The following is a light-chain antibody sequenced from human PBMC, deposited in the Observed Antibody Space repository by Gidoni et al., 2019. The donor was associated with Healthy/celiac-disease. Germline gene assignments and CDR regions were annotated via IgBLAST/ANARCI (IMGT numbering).Light chain of an antibody. CDR2: EVS. J-gene: IGLJ2*01. CDR1: SSDGGGYNY. CDR3: SSYTSSSTRV. Sequence: QSALTQPAPVSGSPGQSLTISCTGTSSDGGGYNYVSCYQQHPGKAPNRMLYEVSKRPSGVPNRFSGSKSCNTASLTISGLQAEDEADYYFSSYTSSSTRVFGGGTKLSVL. V-gene: IGLV2-14*01.